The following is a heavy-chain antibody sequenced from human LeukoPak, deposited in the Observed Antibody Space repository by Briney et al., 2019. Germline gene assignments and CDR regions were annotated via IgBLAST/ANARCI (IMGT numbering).Heavy chain of an antibody. Sequence: GGSLRLSCAASGFTFSSYTMNWVRQAPGKGLEWVSSIAGSSGYISYADSVKGRFTISRDNAKESLYLQMTSLTAEDTAVYYCARDRGAYCGGDCYLGFDYWGRGTLVTVSS. CDR3: ARDRGAYCGGDCYLGFDY. CDR1: GFTFSSYT. D-gene: IGHD2-21*02. V-gene: IGHV3-21*01. J-gene: IGHJ4*01. CDR2: IAGSSGYI.